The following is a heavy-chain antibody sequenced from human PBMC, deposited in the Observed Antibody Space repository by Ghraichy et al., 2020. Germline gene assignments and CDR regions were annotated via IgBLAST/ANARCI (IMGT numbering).Heavy chain of an antibody. Sequence: ASVKVSCKASGYTFTSYAMHWVRQAPGQRLEWMGWINAGNGNTKYSQKFQGRVTITRDTSASTAYMELSSLRSEDTAVYYCARSYDFWSGYYFRVPQFDPWGQGTLVTVSS. D-gene: IGHD3-3*01. CDR3: ARSYDFWSGYYFRVPQFDP. V-gene: IGHV1-3*01. J-gene: IGHJ5*02. CDR1: GYTFTSYA. CDR2: INAGNGNT.